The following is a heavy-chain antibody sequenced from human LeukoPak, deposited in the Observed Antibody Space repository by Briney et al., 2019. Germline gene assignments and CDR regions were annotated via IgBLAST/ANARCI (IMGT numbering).Heavy chain of an antibody. Sequence: GGSLRLSCAASGFTVSSNYMSWVRQAPGKGLEWVSVIYSSGSTYYADSVKGRFTISRDNSKNTLYLQMNSLRAEDTAVYYCARDLRSSGYYAFDYWGQGTLVTVSS. CDR2: IYSSGST. V-gene: IGHV3-66*01. D-gene: IGHD3-22*01. CDR3: ARDLRSSGYYAFDY. J-gene: IGHJ4*02. CDR1: GFTVSSNY.